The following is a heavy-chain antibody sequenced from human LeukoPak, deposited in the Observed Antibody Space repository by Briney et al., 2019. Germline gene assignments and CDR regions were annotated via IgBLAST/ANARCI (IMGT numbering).Heavy chain of an antibody. Sequence: PGGSLSLSCAVSGFTSSRFAMSCVRQAPGKGLEWVSGISGSGGSTYYADSVMGRFTISRDNSKNTLYLQMNSLRAEDTAVYYCAKDVRGTTSGWFDPWGQGTLVTVSS. J-gene: IGHJ5*02. D-gene: IGHD1-14*01. CDR3: AKDVRGTTSGWFDP. CDR1: GFTSSRFA. CDR2: ISGSGGST. V-gene: IGHV3-23*01.